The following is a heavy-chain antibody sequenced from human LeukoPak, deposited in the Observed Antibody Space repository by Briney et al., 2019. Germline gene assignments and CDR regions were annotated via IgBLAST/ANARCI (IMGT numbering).Heavy chain of an antibody. CDR2: IRSKRDNYAT. CDR3: ARGSVAALHYYYYGMDV. CDR1: GFSFSGST. V-gene: IGHV3-73*01. Sequence: GGSLRLSCATSGFSFSGSTMHWVRQAPGKGLEWLGHIRSKRDNYATVYAASVEGRFTISRDDSKSTAYLQMNSLKIEDTAVYYCARGSVAALHYYYYGMDVWGQGTTVTVSS. D-gene: IGHD6-19*01. J-gene: IGHJ6*02.